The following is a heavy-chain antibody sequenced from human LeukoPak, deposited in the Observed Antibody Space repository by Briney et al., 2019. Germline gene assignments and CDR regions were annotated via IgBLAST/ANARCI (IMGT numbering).Heavy chain of an antibody. CDR2: ISGDGGST. V-gene: IGHV3-23*01. D-gene: IGHD3-10*01. Sequence: PGGSLRLSCAASGFTSSSYAISWVRQAPGKGLEWVSAISGDGGSTYYADSVKGRFTISRDISMNTLYLQMNSLGAEDTAVYYCAKSGGLSGSGRLAMDVWGQGTTVTVSS. CDR1: GFTSSSYA. CDR3: AKSGGLSGSGRLAMDV. J-gene: IGHJ6*02.